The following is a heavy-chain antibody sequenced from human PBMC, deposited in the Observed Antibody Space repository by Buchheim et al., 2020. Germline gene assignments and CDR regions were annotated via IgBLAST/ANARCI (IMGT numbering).Heavy chain of an antibody. Sequence: EVQLVESGGGLVQPGGSLRLSCAASGFTLSNFWMGWVRQAPGKGLEWVATIKQDGSEKSYVDSVKGRFTISRDNAKNSVFLQMNSLRAEDTAMYYCARIVSHGTDYWGQGTL. V-gene: IGHV3-7*03. CDR1: GFTLSNFW. D-gene: IGHD1-1*01. CDR3: ARIVSHGTDY. CDR2: IKQDGSEK. J-gene: IGHJ4*02.